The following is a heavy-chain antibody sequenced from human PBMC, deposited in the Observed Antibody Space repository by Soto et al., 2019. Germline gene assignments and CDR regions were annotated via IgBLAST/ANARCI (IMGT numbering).Heavy chain of an antibody. CDR3: ARGSYRTTAYYYYYYGMDV. D-gene: IGHD4-4*01. J-gene: IGHJ6*02. CDR1: GGSFSGYY. Sequence: SETLSLTCAVYGGSFSGYYWSWIRQPPGKGLEWIGEINHSGSTNYNPSLKSRVTISVDTSKNQFSLKLSSVTAADTALYYCARGSYRTTAYYYYYYGMDVWGQGNTVT. CDR2: INHSGST. V-gene: IGHV4-34*01.